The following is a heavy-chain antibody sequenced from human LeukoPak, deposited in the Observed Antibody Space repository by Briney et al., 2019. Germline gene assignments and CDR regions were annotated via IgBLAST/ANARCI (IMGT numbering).Heavy chain of an antibody. CDR1: GYTLTELS. J-gene: IGHJ6*02. V-gene: IGHV1-24*01. Sequence: ASVKVSCKVSGYTLTELSMHWVRQAPGKGLEWMGGFDPEDGETIYAQKFQGRVTMTEDTSTGTAYMELSSLRSEDTAVYYCATKIYNYYGMDVWGQGTTVTVSS. CDR3: ATKIYNYYGMDV. CDR2: FDPEDGET.